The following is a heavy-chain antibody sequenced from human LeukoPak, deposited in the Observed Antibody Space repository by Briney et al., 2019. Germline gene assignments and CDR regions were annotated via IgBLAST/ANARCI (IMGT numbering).Heavy chain of an antibody. Sequence: GGSLRLSCAASGCNIGSYWMNWVRQRPGKGLVWVARISSDGKSISYADSVKGRLTISRDNSKNTLYLQMDSLRAEDTAVYYCASASSESYYWALDYWGQGTLVTVSS. CDR3: ASASSESYYWALDY. D-gene: IGHD3-10*01. V-gene: IGHV3-74*01. CDR2: ISSDGKSI. CDR1: GCNIGSYW. J-gene: IGHJ4*02.